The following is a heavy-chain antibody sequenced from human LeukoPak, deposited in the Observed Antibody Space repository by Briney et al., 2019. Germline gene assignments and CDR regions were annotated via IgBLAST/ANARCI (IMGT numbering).Heavy chain of an antibody. J-gene: IGHJ4*02. Sequence: PGGSLRLSCAASVLTFSTHWMHWVRQAPGKGLEWVSRINNDGGTTSYADSVKGRFTISRDNSKNTLYLQMNSLRAEDTAVYYCARVAVGAGTDYFDYWGQGTLVTVSS. D-gene: IGHD6-19*01. V-gene: IGHV3-74*01. CDR2: INNDGGTT. CDR3: ARVAVGAGTDYFDY. CDR1: VLTFSTHW.